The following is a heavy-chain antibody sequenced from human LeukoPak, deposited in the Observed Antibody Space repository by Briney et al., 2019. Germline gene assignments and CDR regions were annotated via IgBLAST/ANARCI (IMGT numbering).Heavy chain of an antibody. CDR3: ARTKIYDSSGFPLDY. V-gene: IGHV3-74*01. CDR1: GFTFSSYW. J-gene: IGHJ4*02. Sequence: PGGSLRLSCAASGFTFSSYWMHWVRQAPGKGLVWVSRINTDGSSTSYADSVKGRFTISRDNAKNTLYLQMNSLRAEDTAVYYCARTKIYDSSGFPLDYWGQGTLVTVSS. CDR2: INTDGSST. D-gene: IGHD3-22*01.